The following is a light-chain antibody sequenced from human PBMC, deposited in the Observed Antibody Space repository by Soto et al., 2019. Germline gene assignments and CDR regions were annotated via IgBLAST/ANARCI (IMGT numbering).Light chain of an antibody. Sequence: IQLTQSPSSLSASVGDRVTITCRASQGISSYLAWYQQKPGKAPKLFIYAASTLPSGVPSRFSGSGSGTDFTLTISSLQPEFFSTYCGHPHISFPPTCGGAPKV. CDR2: AAS. CDR3: HPHISFPPT. V-gene: IGKV1-9*01. J-gene: IGKJ4*01. CDR1: QGISSY.